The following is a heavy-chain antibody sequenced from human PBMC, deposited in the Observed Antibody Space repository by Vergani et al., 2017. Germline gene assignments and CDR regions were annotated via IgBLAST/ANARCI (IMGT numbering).Heavy chain of an antibody. CDR3: ARDRGYSSSWYGWFDP. D-gene: IGHD6-13*01. CDR2: INPSGGHT. V-gene: IGHV1-46*01. CDR1: GYTFSNYY. J-gene: IGHJ5*02. Sequence: QVQVVQSGAELKKSGASVKVSCKTSGYTFSNYYMHWVRQAPGQGLEWMGIINPSGGHTNYAQKFQGRVTITADESTSTAYMELSSLRSEDTAVYYCARDRGYSSSWYGWFDPWGQGTLVTVSS.